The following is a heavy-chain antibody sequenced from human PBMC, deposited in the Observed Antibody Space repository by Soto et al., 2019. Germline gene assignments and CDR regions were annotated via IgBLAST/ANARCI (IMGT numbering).Heavy chain of an antibody. Sequence: GALRLSCAASGFNLIGYWMSWVRQAPGKGLEWVANINQDGSVKYYVESVKGRFSISRDNAQNSVYLQMNNLRAEDTAVYYCARAVAAGDYFWGQGTLVTVSS. D-gene: IGHD6-13*01. V-gene: IGHV3-7*01. CDR1: GFNLIGYW. CDR2: INQDGSVK. CDR3: ARAVAAGDYF. J-gene: IGHJ4*02.